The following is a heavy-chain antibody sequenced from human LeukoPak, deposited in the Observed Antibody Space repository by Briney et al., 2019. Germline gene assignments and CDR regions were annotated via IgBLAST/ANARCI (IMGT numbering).Heavy chain of an antibody. Sequence: SVKVSCKASGGTFSSYTISWVRQAPGQGLEWMGRIIPILGIANYAQKFQGRVTITADKSTSTAYMELSSLRSEDTAVYYCPRVVPAAIGWFDPWGQGTLVTVSS. D-gene: IGHD2-2*01. V-gene: IGHV1-69*02. CDR2: IIPILGIA. CDR3: PRVVPAAIGWFDP. J-gene: IGHJ5*02. CDR1: GGTFSSYT.